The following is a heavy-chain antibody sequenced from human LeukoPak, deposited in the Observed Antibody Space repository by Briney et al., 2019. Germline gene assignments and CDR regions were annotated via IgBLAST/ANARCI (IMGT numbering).Heavy chain of an antibody. J-gene: IGHJ4*02. CDR3: AREGDYDSSGYGFDY. CDR2: ISSSGSTI. V-gene: IGHV3-48*03. D-gene: IGHD3-22*01. CDR1: GCTLSSYE. Sequence: PGGSLRLSCAASGCTLSSYEMNWVRQAPGKRLEWVSYISSSGSTIYNADTGKGRFTNARDNAKNSLYLQMNSLRAEDTAVYYCAREGDYDSSGYGFDYWGQGTLVTVTS.